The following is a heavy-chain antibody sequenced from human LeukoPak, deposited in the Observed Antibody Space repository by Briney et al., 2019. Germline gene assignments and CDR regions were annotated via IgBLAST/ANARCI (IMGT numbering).Heavy chain of an antibody. D-gene: IGHD3-22*01. CDR3: ARDTYYYDSSGYYYGDY. J-gene: IGHJ4*02. CDR1: GGTFSSYA. CDR2: IIPIFGTA. V-gene: IGHV1-69*01. Sequence: SVKVSCKASGGTFSSYAISWVRQAPGQGLEWMGGIIPIFGTANYAQKFQGRVTITADESTSTAYMELRSLRSDDTAVYYCARDTYYYDSSGYYYGDYRGQGTLVTVSS.